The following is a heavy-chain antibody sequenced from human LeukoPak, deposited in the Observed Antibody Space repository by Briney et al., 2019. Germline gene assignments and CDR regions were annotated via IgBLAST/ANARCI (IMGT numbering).Heavy chain of an antibody. V-gene: IGHV4-28*03. CDR3: ARGPLTVTRGFDP. J-gene: IGHJ5*02. Sequence: SETLSLTCAVSGYSISSSNWWGWIRQPPGKGLEWIGYIYYSGSTNYNPSLKSRVTMSVDTSKNQFSLKLSSVTAADAAIYYCARGPLTVTRGFDPWGQGTLVTVSS. CDR2: IYYSGST. CDR1: GYSISSSNW. D-gene: IGHD4-17*01.